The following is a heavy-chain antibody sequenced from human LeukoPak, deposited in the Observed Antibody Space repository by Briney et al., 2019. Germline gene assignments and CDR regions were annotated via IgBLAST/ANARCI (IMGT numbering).Heavy chain of an antibody. V-gene: IGHV4-59*01. CDR1: GGSISGYY. J-gene: IGHJ6*04. CDR3: ASRMDV. CDR2: IYYSGST. Sequence: SETLSLTCTVSGGSISGYYWSWIRQPPGKGLEWIGYIYYSGSTNYNPSLKSRVTISVDTSKNQFSLKLSSVTAADTAVYYCASRMDVWGKGTTVTVSS.